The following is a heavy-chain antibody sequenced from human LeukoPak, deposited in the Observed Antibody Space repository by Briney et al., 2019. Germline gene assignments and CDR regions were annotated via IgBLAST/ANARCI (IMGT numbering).Heavy chain of an antibody. D-gene: IGHD3-22*01. Sequence: GGSLRLSCAASGFTFSSYAMSWVRQAPGKGLEWVSAISGSGGSTYYADSVKGRFTISRDNSKNTLYLQMNSLGAEDAAVYYCAKPLIVIVVAADFDSWGQGTLVTVSS. CDR3: AKPLIVIVVAADFDS. J-gene: IGHJ4*02. CDR2: ISGSGGST. CDR1: GFTFSSYA. V-gene: IGHV3-23*01.